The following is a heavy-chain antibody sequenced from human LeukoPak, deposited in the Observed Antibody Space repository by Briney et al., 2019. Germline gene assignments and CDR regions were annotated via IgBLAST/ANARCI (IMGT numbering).Heavy chain of an antibody. CDR2: IRCDGSNK. Sequence: GGSLRLSCAASGFTFSSYGMHWVRQAPGKGLEWVAFIRCDGSNKHFADSVEGRFTISRDNSKNTLYLQVNSLRVEDTAFYYCAEDPVQCGDNGWYFDLWGRGTLVTVSS. CDR3: AEDPVQCGDNGWYFDL. CDR1: GFTFSSYG. J-gene: IGHJ2*01. D-gene: IGHD4-17*01. V-gene: IGHV3-30*02.